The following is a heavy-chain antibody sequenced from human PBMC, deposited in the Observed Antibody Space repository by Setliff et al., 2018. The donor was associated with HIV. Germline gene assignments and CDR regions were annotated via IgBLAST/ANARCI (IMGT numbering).Heavy chain of an antibody. CDR2: ISWNSGSI. D-gene: IGHD1-1*01. CDR1: GFTFDDYA. V-gene: IGHV3-9*01. CDR3: AREQQLSLRDALDI. J-gene: IGHJ3*02. Sequence: GGSLRLSCAASGFTFDDYAMHWVRQAPGKGLEWVSGISWNSGSIGYADSVKGRFTISRGNSKNTLYLQMNSLRAEDTAVYYCAREQQLSLRDALDIWGQGTMVTVSS.